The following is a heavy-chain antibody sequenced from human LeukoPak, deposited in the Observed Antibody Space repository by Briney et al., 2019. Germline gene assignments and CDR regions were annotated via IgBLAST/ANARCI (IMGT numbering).Heavy chain of an antibody. Sequence: ASVKVSCKASGYTFTTYGIVWVRQAPGQGLEWMGRISDYNGNTDYAQKLQGRVTMTTDTSTSTAYTELRSLRSDDTAVYYCAREGWEQWLAFDYWGQGTLVTVSS. CDR3: AREGWEQWLAFDY. J-gene: IGHJ4*02. D-gene: IGHD6-19*01. CDR2: ISDYNGNT. CDR1: GYTFTTYG. V-gene: IGHV1-18*01.